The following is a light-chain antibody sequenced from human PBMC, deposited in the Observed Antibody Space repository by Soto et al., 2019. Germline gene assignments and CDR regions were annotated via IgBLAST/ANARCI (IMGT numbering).Light chain of an antibody. V-gene: IGKV3-20*01. CDR2: GAS. J-gene: IGKJ3*01. CDR1: QSVTSNY. CDR3: QQYGIPPFA. Sequence: EIVLTQSPGTLSLSPGERATLSCRASQSVTSNYLAWYQQKPGQAPRLLIYGASSRATGIPDRFSGSGSGTDFTLTISRLEAEDFAVYYCQQYGIPPFAFGPGTKVDIK.